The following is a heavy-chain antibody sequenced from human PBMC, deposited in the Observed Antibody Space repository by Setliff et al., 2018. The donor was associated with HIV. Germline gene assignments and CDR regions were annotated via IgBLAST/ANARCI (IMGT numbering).Heavy chain of an antibody. Sequence: PGGSLRLSCAASEFTFSSYAMSWVRQTPEKGLEWVSIITSGGSTYYADSAKGRFIISRDNSQNTLYLQMNSLRVEDTAIYYCAKAPGWLFLSHYWGQGTLVTDSS. D-gene: IGHD3-22*01. V-gene: IGHV3-23*01. J-gene: IGHJ4*02. CDR2: ITSGGST. CDR1: EFTFSSYA. CDR3: AKAPGWLFLSHY.